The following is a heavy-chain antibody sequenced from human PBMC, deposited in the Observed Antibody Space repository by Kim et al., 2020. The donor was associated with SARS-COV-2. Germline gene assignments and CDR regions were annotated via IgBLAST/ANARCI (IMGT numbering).Heavy chain of an antibody. D-gene: IGHD5-12*01. CDR2: IYWDDDK. V-gene: IGHV2-5*02. CDR3: AHRRIRGYSGYADFDH. Sequence: SGPTLVNPTQTLTLTCTFSGFSLNTIGVGVGWIRQPPGKALEWLAHIYWDDDKRYSPSLKSRLTITKDSSKNQVVLTMTNMDPVDTATYFCAHRRIRGYSGYADFDHWGQGTLVTVSS. J-gene: IGHJ4*02. CDR1: GFSLNTIGVG.